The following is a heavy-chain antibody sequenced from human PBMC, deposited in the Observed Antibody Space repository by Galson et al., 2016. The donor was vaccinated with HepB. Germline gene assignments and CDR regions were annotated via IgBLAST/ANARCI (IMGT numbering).Heavy chain of an antibody. V-gene: IGHV3-11*06. CDR1: GFTFSDYY. J-gene: IGHJ4*02. CDR3: ARGHYGSGTYYNVYFDS. D-gene: IGHD3-10*01. CDR2: ITSRSTYT. Sequence: SLRLSCAASGFTFSDYYMSWIRQAPGKGLEYVSYITSRSTYTNYAAFVKGRFTISRDDAKNSLYLQMNSLRADDTAVCYCARGHYGSGTYYNVYFDSWGQGTLVTVSS.